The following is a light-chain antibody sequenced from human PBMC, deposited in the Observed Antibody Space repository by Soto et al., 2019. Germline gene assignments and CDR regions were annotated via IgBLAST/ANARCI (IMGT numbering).Light chain of an antibody. CDR1: SCDVGGYNY. CDR3: SSYTSSITLV. Sequence: QSALTQPASVSGSPGQSITISCTGTSCDVGGYNYVSWYQQPPGKAPKLMIYDVSNRPSGVAKRFSGSKSGNTASLTISGLEAEDAADYYCSSYTSSITLVFGGGTKLTVL. J-gene: IGLJ2*01. CDR2: DVS. V-gene: IGLV2-14*01.